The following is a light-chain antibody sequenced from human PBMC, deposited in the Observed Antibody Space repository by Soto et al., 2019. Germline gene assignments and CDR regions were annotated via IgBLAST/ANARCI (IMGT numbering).Light chain of an antibody. Sequence: DIPMTQSPSSLSPSLRDRVTITCQASHHSSDYVKWYQQNPGKAPKLLIYDASKLETGVPSRFSGSGSGTDFTLTISSLQPEDFATYYCQQLSTYPLTFGGGTKVDIK. V-gene: IGKV1-33*01. CDR1: HHSSDY. CDR2: DAS. J-gene: IGKJ4*01. CDR3: QQLSTYPLT.